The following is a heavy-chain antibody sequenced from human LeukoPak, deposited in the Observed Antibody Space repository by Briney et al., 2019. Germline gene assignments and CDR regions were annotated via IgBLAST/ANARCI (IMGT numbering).Heavy chain of an antibody. J-gene: IGHJ4*02. CDR3: ARHRIAIDYGGNSGDY. CDR1: GGSISSGDYY. Sequence: SETLSLTCTVSGGSISSGDYYWSWIRQPPGKGLEWIGSIYYSGSTYYNPSLKSRVTISVDTSKNQFSLKLSSVTAADTAVYYCARHRIAIDYGGNSGDYWGQGTLVTVSS. V-gene: IGHV4-39*01. D-gene: IGHD4-23*01. CDR2: IYYSGST.